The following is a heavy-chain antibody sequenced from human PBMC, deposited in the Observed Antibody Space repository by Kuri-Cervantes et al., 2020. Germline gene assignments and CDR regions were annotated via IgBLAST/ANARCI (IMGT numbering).Heavy chain of an antibody. CDR3: ATALIYCTGGVCYPLDQRHASDAFDI. V-gene: IGHV1-24*01. CDR2: FDPEDGET. Sequence: GESLKISCAASGFSVSSEYMSWVRQAPGKGLEWMGGFDPEDGETIYAQKFQGRVTMTEDTSTDTAYMELSSLRSEDTAVYYCATALIYCTGGVCYPLDQRHASDAFDIWGQGTMVTVSS. D-gene: IGHD2-8*02. CDR1: GFSVSSEY. J-gene: IGHJ3*02.